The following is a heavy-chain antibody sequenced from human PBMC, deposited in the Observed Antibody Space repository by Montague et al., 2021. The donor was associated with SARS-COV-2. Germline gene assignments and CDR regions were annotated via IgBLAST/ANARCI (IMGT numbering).Heavy chain of an antibody. CDR1: GFTLGDYS. CDR2: IRSTVYGGTT. D-gene: IGHD3-10*01. CDR3: TRDKTLLWFGELYWYFDL. J-gene: IGHJ2*01. Sequence: SLRLSCASSGFTLGDYSMSWVRQAPGKGLEWVSFIRSTVYGGTTEYAASVKGRFTISRDDSKSIAYLQMNSLKTEDTAVYYCTRDKTLLWFGELYWYFDLWGRGTLVTVSS. V-gene: IGHV3-49*04.